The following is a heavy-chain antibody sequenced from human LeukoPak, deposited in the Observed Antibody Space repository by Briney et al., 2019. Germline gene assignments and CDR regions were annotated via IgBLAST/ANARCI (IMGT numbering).Heavy chain of an antibody. Sequence: PGGSLRLSCAASGFTFSSYGMSWVRQAPGKGLEWVSAISGSGGSTYYADSVKGRFTISRDNSRNTLYLQMNSLRAEDTAVYYCAKWGRPDRLVVVTATIGFDYWGQGTLVTVSS. CDR1: GFTFSSYG. V-gene: IGHV3-23*01. CDR3: AKWGRPDRLVVVTATIGFDY. D-gene: IGHD2-21*02. CDR2: ISGSGGST. J-gene: IGHJ4*02.